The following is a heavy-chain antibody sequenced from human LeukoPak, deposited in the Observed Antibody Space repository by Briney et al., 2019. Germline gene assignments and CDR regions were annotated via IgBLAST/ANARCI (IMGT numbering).Heavy chain of an antibody. CDR2: IYYSGST. J-gene: IGHJ4*02. Sequence: PSETLSLTRAVSGGSIISYYWSWIRQPPGKGLEWIGYIYYSGSTNYNPSLKSRVTISVDTSKNQFSLKLSSVTAADTAVYYCAREVAAAGLDYWGQGTLVTVSS. CDR1: GGSIISYY. D-gene: IGHD6-13*01. V-gene: IGHV4-59*01. CDR3: AREVAAAGLDY.